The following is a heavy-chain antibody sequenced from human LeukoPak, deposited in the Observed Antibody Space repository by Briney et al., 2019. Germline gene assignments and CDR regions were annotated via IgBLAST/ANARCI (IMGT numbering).Heavy chain of an antibody. CDR2: INPSGGST. D-gene: IGHD4-17*01. CDR1: GYTFTSYY. Sequence: ASVKVSCKASGYTFTSYYMHWVRQAPGQGLEWMGIINPSGGSTSYAQKFQGRVTMTRDTSTSTVYMELSSLRSEDTAVYYCARELNSGTVTRDYYGMDVWGQGTTVTVSS. V-gene: IGHV1-46*01. J-gene: IGHJ6*02. CDR3: ARELNSGTVTRDYYGMDV.